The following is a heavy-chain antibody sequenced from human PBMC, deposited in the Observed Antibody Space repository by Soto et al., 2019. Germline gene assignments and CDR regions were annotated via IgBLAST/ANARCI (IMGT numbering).Heavy chain of an antibody. Sequence: QVQLVESGGGVVQPGRSLRLSCAASGFTFSSYGMHWVRQAPGKGLEWVAVIWYDGSNKYYADSVKGRFTISRDNSKNTLYLQMNSLRAEDTAVYYCARGTYSSSVDWFDPWGQGTLVTVSS. J-gene: IGHJ5*02. V-gene: IGHV3-33*01. CDR3: ARGTYSSSVDWFDP. D-gene: IGHD6-6*01. CDR1: GFTFSSYG. CDR2: IWYDGSNK.